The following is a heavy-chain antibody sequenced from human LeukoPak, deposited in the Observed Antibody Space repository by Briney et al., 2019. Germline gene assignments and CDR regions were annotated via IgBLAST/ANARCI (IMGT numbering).Heavy chain of an antibody. Sequence: GRSLRLSCAASGFTFSSYAMHWVRQAPGKGLEWVAVISYDGSNKYYADSVKGRFTISRDNSKNTLYLQMNSLRAEVTAVYYCARDFGSSGFSFDYWGQGTLVTVSS. CDR2: ISYDGSNK. CDR1: GFTFSSYA. D-gene: IGHD3-22*01. CDR3: ARDFGSSGFSFDY. J-gene: IGHJ4*02. V-gene: IGHV3-30*04.